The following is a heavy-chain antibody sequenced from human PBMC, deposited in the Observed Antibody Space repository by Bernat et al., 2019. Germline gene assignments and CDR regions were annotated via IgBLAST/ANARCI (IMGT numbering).Heavy chain of an antibody. Sequence: QVQLVQSGAEVKKPGASVKVSCKASGYTFTGSYMPWVRQAPGQGLEWMGWINPNSGGTNYAQKFQGWVTMTRDTSISTAYMELSRLRSDDTAVYYCARDKGFGEFSRGATFDYWGQGTLVTVSS. V-gene: IGHV1-2*04. CDR1: GYTFTGSY. J-gene: IGHJ4*02. D-gene: IGHD3-10*01. CDR2: INPNSGGT. CDR3: ARDKGFGEFSRGATFDY.